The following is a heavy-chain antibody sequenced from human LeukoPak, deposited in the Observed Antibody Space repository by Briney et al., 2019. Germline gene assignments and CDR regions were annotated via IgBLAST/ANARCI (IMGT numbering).Heavy chain of an antibody. CDR3: AKADSTVTTGWFDL. J-gene: IGHJ2*01. CDR2: ISGAT. D-gene: IGHD4-17*01. CDR1: GFTFNTYA. Sequence: GGSLGLSCAASGFTFNTYALSWVSQAPGKGLEWVSGISGATYYADSVKGRFTISRDNSKSTLYLQMNSLRAEDTAVYYCAKADSTVTTGWFDLWGRGTLVTVSS. V-gene: IGHV3-23*01.